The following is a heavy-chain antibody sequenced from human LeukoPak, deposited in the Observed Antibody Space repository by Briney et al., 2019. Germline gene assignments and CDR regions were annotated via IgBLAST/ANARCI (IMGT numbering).Heavy chain of an antibody. Sequence: ASVKVSCKASGYTFTGYYMHWVRQAPGQGLEWMGWINPNSGGTNYAQKFQGRVTMTRDTSISTAYMELSRLRSDDTAVYYCARDSGITMVRGVTPDFDYWGQGTLVTVSS. J-gene: IGHJ4*02. V-gene: IGHV1-2*02. CDR3: ARDSGITMVRGVTPDFDY. CDR1: GYTFTGYY. D-gene: IGHD3-10*01. CDR2: INPNSGGT.